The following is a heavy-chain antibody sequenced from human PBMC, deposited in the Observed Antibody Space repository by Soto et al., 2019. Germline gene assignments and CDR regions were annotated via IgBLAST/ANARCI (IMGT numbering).Heavy chain of an antibody. CDR1: GFIFRNYA. J-gene: IGHJ5*01. CDR2: ILGSGDIT. V-gene: IGHV3-23*01. Sequence: GGSLRLSCVGSGFIFRNYAMTWVRQAPGKGLEWVSSILGSGDITYSADSVKGRFTVSRDNSNNTLYLQMNSLSAEDTALYYCAKDHTTGWEALGAWRHGALVTVPS. CDR3: AKDHTTGWEALGA. D-gene: IGHD1-1*01.